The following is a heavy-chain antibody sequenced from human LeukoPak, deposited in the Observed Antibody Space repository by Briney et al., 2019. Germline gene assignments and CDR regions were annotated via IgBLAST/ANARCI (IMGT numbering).Heavy chain of an antibody. V-gene: IGHV1-69*06. Sequence: SEKVSCKASGGTFSSYAISWVRQAPGQGLEWMGGIIPIFGTANYAQKFQGRVTITADKSTSTAYMELSSLRSEDTAVYYCARDGSSLHAFDIWGQRTMVTVSS. D-gene: IGHD6-13*01. CDR2: IIPIFGTA. CDR3: ARDGSSLHAFDI. CDR1: GGTFSSYA. J-gene: IGHJ3*02.